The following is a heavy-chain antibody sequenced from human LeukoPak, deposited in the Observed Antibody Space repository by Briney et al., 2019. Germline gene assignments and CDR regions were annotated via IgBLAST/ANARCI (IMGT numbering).Heavy chain of an antibody. Sequence: GGSLRLSCAASGFTFSSYSMNWVRQAPGKGLEWVSSISSSSSYIYYADSVKGRFTISSDNAKNSLYLQMNSLRAEDTAVYYCASGDYDDWYFDLWGRGTLVTVSS. V-gene: IGHV3-21*01. CDR2: ISSSSSYI. CDR1: GFTFSSYS. CDR3: ASGDYDDWYFDL. D-gene: IGHD4-17*01. J-gene: IGHJ2*01.